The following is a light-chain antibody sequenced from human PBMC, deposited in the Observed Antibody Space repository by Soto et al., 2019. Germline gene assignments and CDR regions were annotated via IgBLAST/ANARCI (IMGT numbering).Light chain of an antibody. J-gene: IGKJ4*01. CDR1: QSVSES. V-gene: IGKV3-11*01. CDR3: QQRSNWPLT. CDR2: ATS. Sequence: EIVLTQSPASLSLSPGEGATLSCRASQSVSESLAWYQQKPGQAPRLLIYATSSRATGIPARFSGSGSGTDFTFTISSLEPEDFAVYYCQQRSNWPLTFGGGTKVDIK.